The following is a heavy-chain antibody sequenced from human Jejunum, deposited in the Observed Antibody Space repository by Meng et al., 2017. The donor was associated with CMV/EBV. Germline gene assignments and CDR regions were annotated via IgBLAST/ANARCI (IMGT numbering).Heavy chain of an antibody. J-gene: IGHJ4*02. Sequence: QGQLKGSGPGLVKPSGTLFLTCSVAGVSVSNYYWSWIRQPAEVGLEWLGRKSISGTTDYSPSVKSRVTMSIDTSKNTFSLTLTSVTAADTAIYYCTREGVYWGRGILVTVSS. CDR2: KSISGTT. CDR1: GVSVSNYY. V-gene: IGHV4-4*07. CDR3: TREGVY. D-gene: IGHD3-10*01.